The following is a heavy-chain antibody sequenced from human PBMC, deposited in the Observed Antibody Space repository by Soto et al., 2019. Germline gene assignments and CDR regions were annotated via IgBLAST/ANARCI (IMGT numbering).Heavy chain of an antibody. D-gene: IGHD3-10*01. J-gene: IGHJ6*03. V-gene: IGHV4-34*01. CDR2: INHSGST. CDR3: ARGRYRSAAAYYYYYMDV. Sequence: SETLSLTCAVYGGSFSGYYWSWIRQPPGKGLEWIGEINHSGSTNYNPSLKSRVTISVDTSKNQFSLKLSSVTAADTAVYYCARGRYRSAAAYYYYYMDVWGKGTTVTVSS. CDR1: GGSFSGYY.